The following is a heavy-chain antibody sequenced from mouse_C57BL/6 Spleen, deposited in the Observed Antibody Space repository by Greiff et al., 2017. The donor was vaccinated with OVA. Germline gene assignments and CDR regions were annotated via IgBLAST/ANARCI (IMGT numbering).Heavy chain of an antibody. CDR2: IYPGSGST. Sequence: VQLQQPGAELVKPGASVKMSCKASGYTFTSYWITWVKQRPGPGLEWIGDIYPGSGSTYYNEKFKSKATLTVDTSSSTAYMQLSSLTAENSADYYCARRGSNYGAWFAYWGQGTLVTVSA. CDR1: GYTFTSYW. D-gene: IGHD2-5*01. CDR3: ARRGSNYGAWFAY. V-gene: IGHV1-55*01. J-gene: IGHJ3*01.